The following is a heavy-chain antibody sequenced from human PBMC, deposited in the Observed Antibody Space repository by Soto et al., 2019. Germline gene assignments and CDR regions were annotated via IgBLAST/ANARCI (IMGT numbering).Heavy chain of an antibody. CDR2: INNDGSRI. V-gene: IGHV3-74*01. Sequence: EVQLVESGGGLVQPGGSLRLSCAASGFSFSSQRVYWVRQSPGKGPVWVSYINNDGSRIGYADSVKGRFTISRDNAKNTLYLQTNSLRVKDTAVYYCVKDIRWGRGTLVTVSS. CDR3: VKDIR. CDR1: GFSFSSQR. J-gene: IGHJ4*02.